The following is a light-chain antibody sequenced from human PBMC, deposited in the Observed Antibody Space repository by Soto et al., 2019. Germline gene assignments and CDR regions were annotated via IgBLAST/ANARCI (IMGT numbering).Light chain of an antibody. Sequence: QSALTQPRSVSGSPGQSVTISCTGTSSDVGAYNYVSWYQQHPAKAPNLMIYDVSKRPSGVPDRFSGSKSGNTASLTISGLQAEDAGDYYCCSSTSGAYVFGTGTKLTVL. J-gene: IGLJ1*01. V-gene: IGLV2-11*01. CDR1: SSDVGAYNY. CDR2: DVS. CDR3: CSSTSGAYV.